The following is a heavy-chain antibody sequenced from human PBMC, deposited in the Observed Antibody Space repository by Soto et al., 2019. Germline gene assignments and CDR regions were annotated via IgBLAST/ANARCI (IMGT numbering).Heavy chain of an antibody. D-gene: IGHD3-22*01. J-gene: IGHJ4*02. CDR2: TRNKANSYTT. V-gene: IGHV3-72*01. Sequence: GGSLRLSCAASGFSFSDHYMDWVRQTPGKGLEWVGRTRNKANSYTTEYAASVKGRFTISRDDSKNSLYLQMNSLKTEDTAVYYCATTYSYESSSYYLVDWGQGTLVTVSS. CDR3: ATTYSYESSSYYLVD. CDR1: GFSFSDHY.